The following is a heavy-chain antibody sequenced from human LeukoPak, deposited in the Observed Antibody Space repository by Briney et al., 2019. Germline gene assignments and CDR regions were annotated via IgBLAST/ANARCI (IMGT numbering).Heavy chain of an antibody. CDR1: GFTFNYYW. CDR3: ARVRKLRTRGVMDPLDY. CDR2: IQQDGSEK. D-gene: IGHD3-10*01. J-gene: IGHJ4*02. Sequence: PGGSLRLSCAASGFTFNYYWLTWVCQAPGKGLEWVANIQQDGSEKYYVDSVKGRFIISRDNAKNSLYLQMNSLRAEDTAVYYCARVRKLRTRGVMDPLDYWSQGTLVTVSS. V-gene: IGHV3-7*01.